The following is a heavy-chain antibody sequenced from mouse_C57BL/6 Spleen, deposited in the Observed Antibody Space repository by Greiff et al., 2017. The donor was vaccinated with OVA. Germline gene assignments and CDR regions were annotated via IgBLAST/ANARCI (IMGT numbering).Heavy chain of an antibody. D-gene: IGHD1-1*01. V-gene: IGHV1-64*01. CDR3: ARPRYSYAMDY. Sequence: QVHVKQPGAELVKPGASVKLSCKASGYTFTSYWMHWVKQRPGQGLEWIGMIHPNSGSTNYNEKFKSKATLTVDKSSSTAYMQLSSLTSEDSAVYYCARPRYSYAMDYWGQGTSVTVSS. CDR1: GYTFTSYW. CDR2: IHPNSGST. J-gene: IGHJ4*01.